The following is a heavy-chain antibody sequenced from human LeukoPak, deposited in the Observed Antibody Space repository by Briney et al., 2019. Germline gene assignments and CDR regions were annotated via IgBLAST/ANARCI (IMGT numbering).Heavy chain of an antibody. CDR1: GYTFTSYG. J-gene: IGHJ4*02. Sequence: ASVKVSCKAFGYTFTSYGISWVRQAPGRGLEWMAWISAHNGNTNYAQNLRDRVTLTTDTSTSTVYMELRSLRSDDTAVYYCASSKTSCSSTSCYDPFDYWGQGTLVTVSS. V-gene: IGHV1-18*01. CDR3: ASSKTSCSSTSCYDPFDY. CDR2: ISAHNGNT. D-gene: IGHD2-2*01.